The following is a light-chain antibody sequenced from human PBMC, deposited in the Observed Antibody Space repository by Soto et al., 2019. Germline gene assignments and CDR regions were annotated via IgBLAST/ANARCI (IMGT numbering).Light chain of an antibody. Sequence: DIQMTQSPSSLSASVGDRVTITCRASQGISTYLNWYQQKAGLAPKLLIYAASSLQSGVPSRFSGSGSGTDFTLTISSLQPEDFATYYCQQTYSSPPTFGQGTKVDIK. CDR2: AAS. CDR3: QQTYSSPPT. V-gene: IGKV1-39*01. J-gene: IGKJ1*01. CDR1: QGISTY.